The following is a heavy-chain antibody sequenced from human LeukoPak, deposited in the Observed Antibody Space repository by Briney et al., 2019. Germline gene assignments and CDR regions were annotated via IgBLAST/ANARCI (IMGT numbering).Heavy chain of an antibody. V-gene: IGHV5-51*01. Sequence: GESLKISCKGSGYSFTNSWIGWVRQLPGKGLEWMGIIYPGDSDTRYSPSFQGQVTISADKSISTAYLQWSSLKASDTAMYYCARVLSSGYYLFDYWGQGTLVTVSS. J-gene: IGHJ4*02. CDR3: ARVLSSGYYLFDY. D-gene: IGHD3-22*01. CDR1: GYSFTNSW. CDR2: IYPGDSDT.